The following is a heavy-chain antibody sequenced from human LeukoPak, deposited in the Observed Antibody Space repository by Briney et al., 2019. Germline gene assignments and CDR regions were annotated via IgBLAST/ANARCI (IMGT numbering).Heavy chain of an antibody. CDR2: IDPNSGGT. D-gene: IGHD3-22*01. CDR3: ARDFYDSSGYGASDWFDP. Sequence: ASVKVSCKASGYTFTGCYMHWVRQAPGQGLEWMGRIDPNSGGTNYAQKFHGRVTMTRDTSISTAYMERSRLRSDDTAVYYCARDFYDSSGYGASDWFDPWGQGTLVTVSS. CDR1: GYTFTGCY. J-gene: IGHJ5*02. V-gene: IGHV1-2*06.